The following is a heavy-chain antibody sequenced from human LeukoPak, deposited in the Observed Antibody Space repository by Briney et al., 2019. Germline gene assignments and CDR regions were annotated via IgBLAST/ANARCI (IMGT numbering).Heavy chain of an antibody. J-gene: IGHJ4*02. CDR1: GFTFNTYG. V-gene: IGHV3-33*06. CDR3: AKDTGVQFLEPAF. Sequence: GGSLRLSCAASGFTFNTYGMHWVRQAPGQGLQWVAAIWVDGSVKHYSDAVKGGFTISRDNSLNTLYLQMNSLRVEDTAIYYCAKDTGVQFLEPAFWGQGTLVTVSS. CDR2: IWVDGSVK. D-gene: IGHD3-3*01.